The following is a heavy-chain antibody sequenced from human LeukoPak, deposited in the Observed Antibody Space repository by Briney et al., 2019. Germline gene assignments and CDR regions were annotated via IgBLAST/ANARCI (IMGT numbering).Heavy chain of an antibody. D-gene: IGHD3-22*01. V-gene: IGHV3-23*01. Sequence: PGGSLRLSCAASGFTFSSYAMSWVRQAPGKGLEWVSAISGSGGSTYYANSVKGRFTISRDNSKNTLYLQMNSLRAEDTAVYYCAKISSGYYSYYFDYWGQGTLVTVSS. CDR1: GFTFSSYA. CDR3: AKISSGYYSYYFDY. CDR2: ISGSGGST. J-gene: IGHJ4*02.